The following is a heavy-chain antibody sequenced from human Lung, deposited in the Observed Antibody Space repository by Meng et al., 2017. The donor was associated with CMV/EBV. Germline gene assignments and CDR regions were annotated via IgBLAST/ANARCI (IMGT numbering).Heavy chain of an antibody. D-gene: IGHD4-17*01. CDR3: ARAGAAVTTHFDF. V-gene: IGHV1-18*01. Sequence: VQVVQSGAELQKPGASVQVSCKASGYTFGIFGITWVRQAPGQGLEWVGWISAENGNTNYAQKFQGRVTLTTDTSTKTAYMDLRGLRSDDSAVYYCARAGAAVTTHFDFWGRGTLVTVSS. J-gene: IGHJ4*02. CDR1: GYTFGIFG. CDR2: ISAENGNT.